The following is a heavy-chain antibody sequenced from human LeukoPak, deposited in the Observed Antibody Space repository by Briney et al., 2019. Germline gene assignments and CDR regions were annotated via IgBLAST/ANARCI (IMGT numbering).Heavy chain of an antibody. CDR3: ARQGFYWYLDF. J-gene: IGHJ2*01. CDR2: IYYSGST. Sequence: SETLSLTCAVSSGSIINNYWSWIRQPPGKGLEWIGYIYYSGSTNYSPSLKSRVTTSVDTSKNQFSLKLTSVTAADTAVYYCARQGFYWYLDFWGRGTLVTVSS. V-gene: IGHV4-59*01. CDR1: SGSIINNY.